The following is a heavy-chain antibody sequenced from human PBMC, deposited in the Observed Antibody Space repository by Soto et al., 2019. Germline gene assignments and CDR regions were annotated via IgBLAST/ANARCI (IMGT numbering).Heavy chain of an antibody. Sequence: PGESLKISCKGSGYSFTSYWISWVRQMPGKGLEWMGRIDPSDSYTNYSPSFQGHVTISADKSISTAYLQWSSLKASDTAMYYCARVVVPADEFDYWGQGTLVTVSS. V-gene: IGHV5-10-1*01. CDR2: IDPSDSYT. J-gene: IGHJ4*02. CDR1: GYSFTSYW. CDR3: ARVVVPADEFDY. D-gene: IGHD2-2*01.